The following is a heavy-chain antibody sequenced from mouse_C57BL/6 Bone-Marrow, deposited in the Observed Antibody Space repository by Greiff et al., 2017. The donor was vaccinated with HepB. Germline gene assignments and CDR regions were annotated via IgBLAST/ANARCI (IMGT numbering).Heavy chain of an antibody. V-gene: IGHV5-4*03. Sequence: EVKLMESGGGLVKPGGSLKLSCAASGFTFSSHAMSWVRQTPEKRLEWVATISDGGSYTYYPDNVKGRVTISRDNAKNNLYLQMSHLRSEDTAMYYCARTGYLTGFAYWGQGTLVTVSA. CDR2: ISDGGSYT. J-gene: IGHJ3*01. CDR3: ARTGYLTGFAY. CDR1: GFTFSSHA. D-gene: IGHD2-2*01.